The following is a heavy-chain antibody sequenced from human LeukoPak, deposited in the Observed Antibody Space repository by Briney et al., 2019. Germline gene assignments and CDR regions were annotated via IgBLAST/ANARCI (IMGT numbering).Heavy chain of an antibody. CDR2: IDPNSGDT. Sequence: ASVKVSCKASGYTFTAYYMTWVRQAPGQGLEWMGWIDPNSGDTSYAQNFQGRVAMTRDTSISTAYMELSRLRSDDTAVYYCARDDYGDSVPLGYWGQGTLVTVSS. CDR1: GYTFTAYY. D-gene: IGHD4-17*01. J-gene: IGHJ4*02. V-gene: IGHV1-2*02. CDR3: ARDDYGDSVPLGY.